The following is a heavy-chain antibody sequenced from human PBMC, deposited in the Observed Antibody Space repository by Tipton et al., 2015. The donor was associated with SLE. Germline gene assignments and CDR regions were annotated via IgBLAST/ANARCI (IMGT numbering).Heavy chain of an antibody. CDR2: ISFDGNDN. Sequence: SLRLSCAASGFSFNYYAMHWVRQAPGKGLEWVAIISFDGNDNYYADSVKGRFTISRDNSKNTLYLQMHSLRAEDTAVYYCAKSLRFGDYYYAMDVWGQGTTVTVSS. J-gene: IGHJ6*02. V-gene: IGHV3-30*04. CDR3: AKSLRFGDYYYAMDV. D-gene: IGHD3-3*01. CDR1: GFSFNYYA.